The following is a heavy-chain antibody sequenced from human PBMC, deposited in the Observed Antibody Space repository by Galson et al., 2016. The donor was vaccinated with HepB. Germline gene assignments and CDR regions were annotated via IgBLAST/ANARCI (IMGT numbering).Heavy chain of an antibody. CDR3: ARDYVPGA. CDR2: ISSASSIK. V-gene: IGHV3-48*04. CDR1: GFIFNSYS. J-gene: IGHJ5*02. Sequence: SLRLSCAASGFIFNSYSMNWVRQAPGKGLEWVSYISSASSIKYYADSVKGRFTISRDNARHSLYLEMNSLGGEDTAMYYCARDYVPGAWDQGVLVTVSS. D-gene: IGHD3-10*01.